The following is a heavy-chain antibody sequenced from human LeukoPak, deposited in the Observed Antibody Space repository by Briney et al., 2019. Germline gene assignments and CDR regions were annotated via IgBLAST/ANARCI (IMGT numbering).Heavy chain of an antibody. CDR1: GFSFRSYW. CDR3: ARSNYYYYYMDV. V-gene: IGHV3-74*01. CDR2: IISDGSST. Sequence: GGSLRLSCAVSGFSFRSYWMSWVRQAPGKGLVWISHIISDGSSTSYADSVKGRFTISRDNAKNTLYLQMNSLRAEDTAVYYCARSNYYYYYMDVWGKGTTVTISS. J-gene: IGHJ6*03.